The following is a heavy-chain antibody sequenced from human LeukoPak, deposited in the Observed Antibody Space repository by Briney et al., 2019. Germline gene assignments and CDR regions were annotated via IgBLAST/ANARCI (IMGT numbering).Heavy chain of an antibody. V-gene: IGHV3-74*01. J-gene: IGHJ4*02. CDR3: AKDRRLRLGELSFDY. CDR2: INSDGSST. D-gene: IGHD3-16*02. Sequence: GGSLRLSCAASGFTFSSYWMHWVRQAPGKGLVWVSRINSDGSSTSYADSVKGRFTISRDNSKNTLYLQMNSLRAEDTAVYYCAKDRRLRLGELSFDYWGQGTLVTVSS. CDR1: GFTFSSYW.